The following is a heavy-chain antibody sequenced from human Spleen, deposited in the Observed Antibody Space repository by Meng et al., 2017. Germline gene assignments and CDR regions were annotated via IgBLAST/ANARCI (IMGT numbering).Heavy chain of an antibody. Sequence: QVQLVQSGSELKKPRASFKASGYIFTGYYMHWVRQAPGQGLEWMGRINPNSGGTDYAQKFQGRVTMTRDTSINTVYMELSRLTSDDTAVYYCARWKPGLGSHDYWGQGTLVTVSS. V-gene: IGHV1-2*06. D-gene: IGHD3/OR15-3a*01. J-gene: IGHJ4*02. CDR1: GYIFTGYY. CDR2: INPNSGGT. CDR3: ARWKPGLGSHDY.